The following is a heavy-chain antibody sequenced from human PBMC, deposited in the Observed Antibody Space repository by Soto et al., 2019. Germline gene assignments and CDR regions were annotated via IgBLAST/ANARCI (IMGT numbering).Heavy chain of an antibody. CDR3: AGIGEDVYYGMDV. V-gene: IGHV4-4*07. Sequence: SETLSLTXSVSGGSMRSYYWNWLRQPAGKGLEWIGRIYSRGDTNYNPSVKSRVTMSVDTSKNEFSLRLNSVTAADTAVYYCAGIGEDVYYGMDVWGQGTTVTVSS. D-gene: IGHD2-21*01. CDR1: GGSMRSYY. J-gene: IGHJ6*02. CDR2: IYSRGDT.